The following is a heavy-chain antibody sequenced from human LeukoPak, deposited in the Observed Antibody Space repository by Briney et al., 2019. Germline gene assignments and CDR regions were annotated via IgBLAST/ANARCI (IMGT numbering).Heavy chain of an antibody. V-gene: IGHV4-34*01. CDR2: INHSGST. Sequence: PSETLSLTCAVYGGSFSGYYWSWIRQPPGKGLEWIGEINHSGSTNYNPSLKSRVTISVDTSKNQFSLKLSSVTAADTAVYYCARASYCDFWSGYYGPDAFDIWGQGTMVTVSS. D-gene: IGHD3-3*01. J-gene: IGHJ3*02. CDR3: ARASYCDFWSGYYGPDAFDI. CDR1: GGSFSGYY.